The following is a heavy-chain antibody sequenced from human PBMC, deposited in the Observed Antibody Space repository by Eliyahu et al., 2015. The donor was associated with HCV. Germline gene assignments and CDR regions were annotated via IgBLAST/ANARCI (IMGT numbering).Heavy chain of an antibody. CDR3: ARDLGGRRGYSYGWWAE. CDR1: GFTVXSND. D-gene: IGHD5-18*01. V-gene: IGHV3-53*01. CDR2: IYSGGST. Sequence: EVQLVESGGGLIQPGGSLRLSCXASGFTVXSNDMSWVRQAPGKGLEWVSAIYSGGSTYYADSVKGRFTISRDNSKNTLYLQMNSLRAEDTAVYYCARDLGGRRGYSYGWWAEWGQGTLVTVSS. J-gene: IGHJ4*02.